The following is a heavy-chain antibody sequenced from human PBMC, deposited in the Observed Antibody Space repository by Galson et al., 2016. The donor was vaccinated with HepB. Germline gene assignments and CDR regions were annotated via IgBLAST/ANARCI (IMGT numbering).Heavy chain of an antibody. CDR2: INAGNGDT. Sequence: SVKVSCTASAYTFTSYPLHWVRQPPGQRLEWMGWINAGNGDTKNSQKFQGRVTLTRDTSASTVYMELSSLRSEDTVVFYCARDNRGAFWSGLIEAWYFDLWGRGTLVTVSS. V-gene: IGHV1-3*01. D-gene: IGHD3-3*01. CDR1: AYTFTSYP. CDR3: ARDNRGAFWSGLIEAWYFDL. J-gene: IGHJ2*01.